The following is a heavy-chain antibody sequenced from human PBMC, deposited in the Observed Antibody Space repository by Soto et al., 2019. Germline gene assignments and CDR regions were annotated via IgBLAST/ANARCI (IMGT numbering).Heavy chain of an antibody. V-gene: IGHV4-34*01. J-gene: IGHJ4*02. CDR3: ARLHSNTGVLY. CDR1: GGSFSGYY. D-gene: IGHD5-18*01. Sequence: SETLSLTCAVYGGSFSGYYWSWIRQPPGKGLEWIGDINYSGSTNYNPSLKSRVTISVDTSKNQFSLKLSSVTAADTAVYYCARLHSNTGVLYWGQGTLVTVSS. CDR2: INYSGST.